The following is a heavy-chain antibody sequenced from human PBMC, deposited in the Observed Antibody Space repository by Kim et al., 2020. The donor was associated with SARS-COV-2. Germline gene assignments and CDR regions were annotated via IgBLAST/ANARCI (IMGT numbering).Heavy chain of an antibody. J-gene: IGHJ3*02. CDR2: IIPIFGTA. Sequence: SVKVSCKASGGTFSSYAISWVRQAPGQGLEWMGGIIPIFGTANYAQKFQGRVTITADESTSTAYMELSSLRSEDTAVYYCAREPTSNYDILTGYSKGAFDIWGQGTMVTVSS. V-gene: IGHV1-69*13. CDR3: AREPTSNYDILTGYSKGAFDI. CDR1: GGTFSSYA. D-gene: IGHD3-9*01.